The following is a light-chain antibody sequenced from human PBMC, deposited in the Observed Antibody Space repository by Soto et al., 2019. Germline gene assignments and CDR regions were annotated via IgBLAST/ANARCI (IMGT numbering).Light chain of an antibody. V-gene: IGKV1-5*01. CDR2: DAS. CDR3: QQYNSYRT. J-gene: IGKJ1*01. CDR1: QSISSW. Sequence: DIQMTQSPSTLSASVGDRVTITCRASQSISSWLAWYQQKPGKAPKLLIYDASSFESGVPSRFSGSGSGTEFTLTISSLQPDDFATYYCQQYNSYRTFGKGTKVEIK.